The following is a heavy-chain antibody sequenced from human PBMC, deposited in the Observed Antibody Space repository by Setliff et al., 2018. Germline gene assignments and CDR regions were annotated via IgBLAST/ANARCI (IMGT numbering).Heavy chain of an antibody. CDR3: ARYDSYGDKYYFDY. J-gene: IGHJ4*02. CDR1: GYTFTSYA. D-gene: IGHD4-17*01. CDR2: INAGNGNT. Sequence: ASVKVSCKASGYTFTSYAMHWVRQAPGQRLEWMGWINAGNGNTKYSQKLQGRVTITRDTSASTAYMELSSLRSEDTAVYYCARYDSYGDKYYFDYWGQGTLVTVSS. V-gene: IGHV1-3*01.